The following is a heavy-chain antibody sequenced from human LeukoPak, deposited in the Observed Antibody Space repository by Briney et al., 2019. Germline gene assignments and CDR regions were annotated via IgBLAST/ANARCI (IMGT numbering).Heavy chain of an antibody. CDR3: VRSAKTFDY. CDR1: GFTFSSYA. Sequence: GGSLRLSCAASGFTFSSYAMHWVRQAPGKGLEWVANIKHDGTEKYCVDSVKGRFTISRDNAKNSLYLQMNSLRAEDTAVYYCVRSAKTFDYWGQGTLVTVSS. CDR2: IKHDGTEK. J-gene: IGHJ4*02. V-gene: IGHV3-7*01.